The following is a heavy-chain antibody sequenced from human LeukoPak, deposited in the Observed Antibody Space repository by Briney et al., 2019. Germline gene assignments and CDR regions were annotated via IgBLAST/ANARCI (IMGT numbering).Heavy chain of an antibody. D-gene: IGHD6-13*01. V-gene: IGHV4-4*02. J-gene: IGHJ4*02. CDR1: GGSISSSNW. CDR3: AGQERLGYSSSWYFPGGESSRDY. Sequence: PSETLSLTCAVSGGSISSSNWWSWVRQPPGKGLERIGEIYHSGSTNYNPSLKSRVTISVDKSKNQFSLKLSPVSAADTAVYYCAGQERLGYSSSWYFPGGESSRDYWGQGTLVTVSS. CDR2: IYHSGST.